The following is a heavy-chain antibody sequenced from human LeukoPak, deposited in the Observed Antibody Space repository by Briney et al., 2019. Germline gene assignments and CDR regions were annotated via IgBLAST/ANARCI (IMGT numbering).Heavy chain of an antibody. V-gene: IGHV4-39*01. J-gene: IGHJ4*02. CDR3: ARGGAMVRGVIFY. CDR2: IYYSGST. CDR1: GGSISSSSYY. Sequence: PSETLSLTCIVSGGSISSSSYYWGWIRQPPGKGLEWIGSIYYSGSTYYSPSLKSRVTISVDTSKNQFSLKLSSVTAADTAVYYCARGGAMVRGVIFYWGQGTLVTVSS. D-gene: IGHD3-10*01.